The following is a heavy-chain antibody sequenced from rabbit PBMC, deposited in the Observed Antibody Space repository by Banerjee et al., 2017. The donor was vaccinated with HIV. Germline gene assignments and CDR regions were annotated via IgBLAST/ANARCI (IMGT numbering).Heavy chain of an antibody. CDR3: ARAGSSYATGLLDL. D-gene: IGHD8-1*01. CDR1: GFDSSVYW. CDR2: IYAGKGYT. V-gene: IGHV1S7*01. Sequence: QLKETGGGLVQPGGSLTLSCKASGFDSSVYWMNWVRQAPGKGLEWIGAIYAGKGYTDYATWVNGRFTISSDNAQNTVDLQVNSLTAADTATYFCARAGSSYATGLLDLWGPGTLVTVS. J-gene: IGHJ3*01.